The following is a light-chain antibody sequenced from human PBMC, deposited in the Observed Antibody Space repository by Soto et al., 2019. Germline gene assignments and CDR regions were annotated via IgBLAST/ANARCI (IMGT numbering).Light chain of an antibody. CDR1: QSVSSD. CDR3: QQRSNWPSLT. Sequence: EIVLTQSPATLSLSPWERATLSCRASQSVSSDLAWYQQKPGQAPRLRIYDASHRATGIPARFSGSGSGTDFTLTIRSIEPEDFAVYYCQQRSNWPSLTFGGGTKVEI. V-gene: IGKV3-11*01. J-gene: IGKJ4*01. CDR2: DAS.